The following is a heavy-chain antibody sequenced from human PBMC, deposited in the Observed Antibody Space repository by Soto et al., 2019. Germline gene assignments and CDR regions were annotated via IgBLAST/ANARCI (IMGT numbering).Heavy chain of an antibody. CDR3: AGAPSYYGSGSHF. V-gene: IGHV3-30*04. Sequence: GGSLRLSCTASGFTFNIYAMHWVRQAPGKGLEWVAIISYDGRKIAYTESVRGRFTISRDNSKNTLYLQMNSLTIEDTAVYYCAGAPSYYGSGSHFWGQGTTVTVSS. J-gene: IGHJ6*02. CDR2: ISYDGRKI. CDR1: GFTFNIYA. D-gene: IGHD3-10*01.